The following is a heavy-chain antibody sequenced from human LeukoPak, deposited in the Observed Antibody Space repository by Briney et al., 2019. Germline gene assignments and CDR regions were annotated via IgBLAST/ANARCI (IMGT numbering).Heavy chain of an antibody. CDR3: VRRGGGYPNLSYYFDY. J-gene: IGHJ4*02. Sequence: GASVKVSCKVSGYTLTELSMHWVRQAPGKGLEWMGGFDPEDGETIYAQKFQGRVTMTEDTSTDTAYMELSSLRSEDTAVYYCVRRGGGYPNLSYYFDYWGQGTLVTVSS. CDR1: GYTLTELS. CDR2: FDPEDGET. D-gene: IGHD6-25*01. V-gene: IGHV1-24*01.